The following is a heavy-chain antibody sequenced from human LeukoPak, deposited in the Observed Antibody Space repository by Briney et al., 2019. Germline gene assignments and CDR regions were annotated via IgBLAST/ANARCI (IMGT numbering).Heavy chain of an antibody. D-gene: IGHD6-19*01. CDR1: GFTFSSYA. Sequence: PGGSLRLSCAASGFTFSSYAMSWVRQAPGKGLEWVSAISGSGGSTYYADSVKGRFTISRDNSKNTLYLQMNSLRAKDTAVYYCARETDVSSGFFYWGQGTLVTVSS. J-gene: IGHJ4*02. CDR2: ISGSGGST. CDR3: ARETDVSSGFFY. V-gene: IGHV3-23*01.